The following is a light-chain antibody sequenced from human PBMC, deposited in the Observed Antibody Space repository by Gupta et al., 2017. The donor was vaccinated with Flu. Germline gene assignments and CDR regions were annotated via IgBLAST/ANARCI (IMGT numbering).Light chain of an antibody. CDR1: SSDVGSNNR. V-gene: IGLV2-18*01. CDR2: EVS. CDR3: SLYRTRNTGV. J-gene: IGLJ3*02. Sequence: QSDLTQPPSVSGSPGQSVTISCTGTSSDVGSNNRVYWYQQPPGTAPKLIRDEVSNRPSGVPDRCAASKSGTHALTNISGLLAEDDAYYYYSLYRTRNTGVFGGGTKLTVL.